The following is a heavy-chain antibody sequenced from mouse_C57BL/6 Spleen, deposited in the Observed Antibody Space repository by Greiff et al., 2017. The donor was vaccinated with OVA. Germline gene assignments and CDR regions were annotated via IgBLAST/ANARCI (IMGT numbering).Heavy chain of an antibody. Sequence: QVQLQQPGAELVKPGASVKLSCKASGYTFTSYWMQWVKQRPGQGLEWIGEIDPSDSYTNYNQKFKGKATLTVDTSSSTAYMQLSSLTSEDSAVYYCARITTGTAYWGQGTLVTVSA. CDR2: IDPSDSYT. J-gene: IGHJ3*01. V-gene: IGHV1-50*01. CDR1: GYTFTSYW. D-gene: IGHD1-1*01. CDR3: ARITTGTAY.